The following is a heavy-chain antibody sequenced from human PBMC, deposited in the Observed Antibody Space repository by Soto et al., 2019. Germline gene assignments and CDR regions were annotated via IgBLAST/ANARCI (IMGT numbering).Heavy chain of an antibody. V-gene: IGHV3-48*02. Sequence: GGSLRLSCGASGFTFSSYSMNWVRQAPGKGLEWVAYISSSSSTIYYADSVKGRFTISRDNAKNSLYLQVNSLRDEDTAVYYCAREGSSSWSSFDYWGQGTLVTVSS. CDR2: ISSSSSTI. CDR1: GFTFSSYS. D-gene: IGHD6-13*01. CDR3: AREGSSSWSSFDY. J-gene: IGHJ4*02.